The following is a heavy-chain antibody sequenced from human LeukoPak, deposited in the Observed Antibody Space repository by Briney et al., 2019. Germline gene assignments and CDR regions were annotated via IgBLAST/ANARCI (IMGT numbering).Heavy chain of an antibody. CDR2: IRGSGDST. Sequence: GGSLRLSCVASGFIFSSYAMSWVRQAPGKGLEWVSGIRGSGDSTYYADSVKGRFTISRDNSKKTLYLQMNSLRAEDTAVYYCAKNLQRTDSGSYYYWGQGTLVTVSS. CDR1: GFIFSSYA. CDR3: AKNLQRTDSGSYYY. J-gene: IGHJ4*02. V-gene: IGHV3-23*01. D-gene: IGHD3-10*01.